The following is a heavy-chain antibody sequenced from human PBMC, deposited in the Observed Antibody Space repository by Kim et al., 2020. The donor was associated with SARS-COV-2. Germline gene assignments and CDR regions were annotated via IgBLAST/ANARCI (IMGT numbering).Heavy chain of an antibody. CDR1: GYTLTELS. D-gene: IGHD3-9*01. CDR3: ATAFPXXNXXXLTXXXXXAXXXXY. J-gene: IGHJ4*02. CDR2: FDPEDGET. V-gene: IGHV1-24*01. Sequence: ASVKVSCKVSGYTLTELSMHWVRQAPGKGLEWMGGFDPEDGETIYAQKFQGRVTMTEDTSTDTAYMELSSLRSEDTAVYYCATAFPXXNXXXLTXXXXXAXXXXYWXQX.